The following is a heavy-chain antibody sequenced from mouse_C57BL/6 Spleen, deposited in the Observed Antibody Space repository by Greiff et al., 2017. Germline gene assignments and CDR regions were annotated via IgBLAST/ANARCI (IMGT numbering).Heavy chain of an antibody. V-gene: IGHV1-80*01. CDR2: IYPGDGDT. CDR3: ARGYARDYAMDY. J-gene: IGHJ4*01. Sequence: VQLQQSGAELVKPGASVKISCKASGYAFSSYWMNWVKQRPGKGLEWIGQIYPGDGDTNYNGKFKGKATLTADKSSISAYMQLSSLTSEDSAVYFCARGYARDYAMDYWGQGASVTVSS. CDR1: GYAFSSYW. D-gene: IGHD2-2*01.